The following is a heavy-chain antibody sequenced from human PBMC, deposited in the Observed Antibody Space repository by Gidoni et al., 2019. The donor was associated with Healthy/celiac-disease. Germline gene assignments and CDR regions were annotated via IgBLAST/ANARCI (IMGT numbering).Heavy chain of an antibody. CDR1: GFPFSSSA. D-gene: IGHD3-22*01. CDR3: AKDRRRITMIVVVMRYYFDY. CDR2: ISGSGGST. Sequence: EVQLLESGGGLVQPGGSLSLSCAASGFPFSSSAMSWVRQAPGKGLEWVSAISGSGGSTYYADSVKGRFTISRDNSKNTLYLQMNSLRAEDTAVYYCAKDRRRITMIVVVMRYYFDYWGQGTLVTVSS. J-gene: IGHJ4*02. V-gene: IGHV3-23*01.